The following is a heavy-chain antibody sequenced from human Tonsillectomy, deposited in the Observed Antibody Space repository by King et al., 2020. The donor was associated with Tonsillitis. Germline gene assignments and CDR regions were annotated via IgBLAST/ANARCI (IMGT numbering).Heavy chain of an antibody. CDR1: GGSITSAGYY. CDR3: ASTTPPNYYYYMDV. D-gene: IGHD1-1*01. V-gene: IGHV4-31*03. J-gene: IGHJ6*03. CDR2: ISYSGNT. Sequence: QLQESGPGLVKPSQTLSLTCTVSGGSITSAGYYWSWIRQHPGKGLEWFGYISYSGNTFYNPSLKSRVTISVDTSKNQFSLKLSSVTAADTAVYYCASTTPPNYYYYMDVWGKGSTVTVSS.